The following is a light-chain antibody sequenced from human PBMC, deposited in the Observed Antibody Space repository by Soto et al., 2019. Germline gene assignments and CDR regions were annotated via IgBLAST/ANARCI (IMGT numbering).Light chain of an antibody. Sequence: EIVLTHSPGTLSLSPCEGAALSSSASQSISSNYLAWYQQKPGQAPRLLIYDASNRATGIPARFSGSGSGTDFTLTISSLEPEDFAVYYCQQRSNWPPTFGQGTRLEIK. CDR3: QQRSNWPPT. J-gene: IGKJ5*01. CDR2: DAS. V-gene: IGKV3-11*01. CDR1: QSISSNY.